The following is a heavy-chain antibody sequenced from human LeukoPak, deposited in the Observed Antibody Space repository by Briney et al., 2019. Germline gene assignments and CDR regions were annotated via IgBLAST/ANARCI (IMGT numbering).Heavy chain of an antibody. Sequence: KPSETLSLTCTVSGGSISSGGYSWSWIRQPPGKGLEWIGYIYHSGSTYYNPSLKSRVTISVDRSKNQFSLKLSSVTAADTAVYYCASSGDKKALFDYWGQGTLVTVSS. V-gene: IGHV4-30-2*01. J-gene: IGHJ4*02. CDR2: IYHSGST. D-gene: IGHD7-27*01. CDR3: ASSGDKKALFDY. CDR1: GGSISSGGYS.